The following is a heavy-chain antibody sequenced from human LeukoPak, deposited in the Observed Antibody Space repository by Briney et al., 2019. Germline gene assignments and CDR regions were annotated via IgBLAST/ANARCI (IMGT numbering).Heavy chain of an antibody. J-gene: IGHJ3*02. CDR1: GFTFDDFG. CDR3: ASRETYYDSSGYPRDAFDI. CDR2: ISSSGSTI. Sequence: EGSLRLSCAASGFTFDDFGMSWVRQAPGKGLEWVSYISSSGSTIYYADSVRGRFTISRDNAKNSLYLQMNSLRAEDTAVYYCASRETYYDSSGYPRDAFDIWGQGTMVTVSS. D-gene: IGHD3-22*01. V-gene: IGHV3-48*03.